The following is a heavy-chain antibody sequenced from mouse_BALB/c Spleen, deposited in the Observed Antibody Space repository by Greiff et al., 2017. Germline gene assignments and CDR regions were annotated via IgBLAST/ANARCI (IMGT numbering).Heavy chain of an antibody. CDR2: ICSGGST. CDR3: ARGVTTVVAHFDY. CDR1: GFTFSSYA. Sequence: EVQLMESGGGLVKPGGSLKLSCAASGFTFSSYAMSWVRQTPEKRLEWVASICSGGSTYYPDSVKGRFTISRDNARNILYLQMSSLRSEDTAMYYFARGVTTVVAHFDYWGQGTTLTVSS. D-gene: IGHD1-1*01. V-gene: IGHV5-6-5*01. J-gene: IGHJ2*01.